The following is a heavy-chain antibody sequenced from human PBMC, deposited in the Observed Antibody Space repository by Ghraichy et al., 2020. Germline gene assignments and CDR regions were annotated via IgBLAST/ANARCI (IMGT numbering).Heavy chain of an antibody. Sequence: GESLNISCAASGFSFSSYWMSWVRQVPGKGLEWVANIKQDGSEKYYVDSVKGRFTISRDNAKNSLYLQMNSLRVEDSAVYYCASQGMDVWGQGTTVTVSS. CDR1: GFSFSSYW. J-gene: IGHJ6*02. CDR3: ASQGMDV. CDR2: IKQDGSEK. V-gene: IGHV3-7*01.